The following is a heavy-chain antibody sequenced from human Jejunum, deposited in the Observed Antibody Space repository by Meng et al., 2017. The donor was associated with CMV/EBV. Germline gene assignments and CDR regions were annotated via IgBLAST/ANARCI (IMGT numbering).Heavy chain of an antibody. CDR1: GGSLIGTNW. Sequence: QVQLQESGPGLGQPSRTLSLTCVVPGGSLIGTNWWNWVRQPPGGGLEWIGEIFHSGATNYNPYLKSRVTISIDNSKNQFSLKLTSMTAADTAVYFCGDPAAGYWGQGILVTVSS. CDR2: IFHSGAT. CDR3: GDPAAGY. J-gene: IGHJ4*02. D-gene: IGHD2-15*01. V-gene: IGHV4/OR15-8*02.